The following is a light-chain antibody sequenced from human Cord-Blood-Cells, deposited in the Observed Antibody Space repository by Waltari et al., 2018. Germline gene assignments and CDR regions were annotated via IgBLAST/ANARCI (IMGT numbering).Light chain of an antibody. Sequence: EIVLTQSPGTLSLSPGESATTSCRASQSVSSSYLAWYQQKPGQAPRLLIYGASSRATGIPDRFSGSGSGTDFTLTISRLEPEDFAVYYCQQYGSSLITFGQGTRLEIK. CDR3: QQYGSSLIT. J-gene: IGKJ5*01. CDR2: GAS. V-gene: IGKV3-20*01. CDR1: QSVSSSY.